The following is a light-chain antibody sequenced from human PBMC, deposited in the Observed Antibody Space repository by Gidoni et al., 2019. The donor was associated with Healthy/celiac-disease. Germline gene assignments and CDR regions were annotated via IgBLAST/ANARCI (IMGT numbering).Light chain of an antibody. Sequence: DIQMTQSPPSLSASVGDRVTITCRASQSISSYLNWYQQKPGKAPKLLIYAASSLQSGVPSRFSGSGSGTDFTLTIISLQPEDFATYYCQQSYSTPSTFGQGTKVEIK. CDR3: QQSYSTPST. CDR2: AAS. J-gene: IGKJ1*01. V-gene: IGKV1-39*01. CDR1: QSISSY.